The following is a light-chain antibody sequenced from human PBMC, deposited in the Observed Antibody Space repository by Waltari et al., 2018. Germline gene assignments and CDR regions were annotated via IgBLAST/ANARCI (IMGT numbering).Light chain of an antibody. CDR2: VAS. J-gene: IGKJ2*01. CDR1: QSVSSSY. Sequence: RAMQSVSSSYLAGYQQKPGQAPRLLIYVASSRATGIPDRFSGSGSGTDFTLTISRLEPEDFAVYYCQQYGSSPPYTFGQGTKLEIK. CDR3: QQYGSSPPYT. V-gene: IGKV3-20*01.